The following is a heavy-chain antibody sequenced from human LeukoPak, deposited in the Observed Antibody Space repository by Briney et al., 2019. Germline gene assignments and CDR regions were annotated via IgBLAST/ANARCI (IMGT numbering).Heavy chain of an antibody. V-gene: IGHV3-23*01. CDR3: AKDRKLGTYFDY. Sequence: PGGYLRLSCAASGFTFSSYAMSRLPPAQGKGLEWVSAISGSGGSTYYADSVKGRFTISRDNSKNTLYLQRSSLRAEDTAVYYCAKDRKLGTYFDYWGQGTLVTVSS. CDR2: ISGSGGST. CDR1: GFTFSSYA. D-gene: IGHD7-27*01. J-gene: IGHJ4*02.